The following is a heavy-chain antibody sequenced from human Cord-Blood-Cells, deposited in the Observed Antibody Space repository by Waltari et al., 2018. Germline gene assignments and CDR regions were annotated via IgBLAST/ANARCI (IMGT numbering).Heavy chain of an antibody. V-gene: IGHV4-39*01. D-gene: IGHD3-22*01. Sequence: QLQLQESGPGLVKPSENLSLTCTVSGGSISSSSYYWGWIRQPPGKGLEWIGSIYYSGSTYYNPSLKSRVTISVDTSKNQFSLKLSSVTAADTAVYYCARPNYDSSGYYHAFDIWGQGTMVTVSS. CDR1: GGSISSSSYY. CDR3: ARPNYDSSGYYHAFDI. CDR2: IYYSGST. J-gene: IGHJ3*02.